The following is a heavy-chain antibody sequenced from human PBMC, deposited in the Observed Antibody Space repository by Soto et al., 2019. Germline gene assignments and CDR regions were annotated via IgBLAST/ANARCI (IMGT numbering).Heavy chain of an antibody. J-gene: IGHJ6*02. CDR2: IYWDDIK. D-gene: IGHD3-16*02. V-gene: IGHV2-5*02. CDR1: GFSLTTNGVG. CDR3: THRLIGRYDYNGLDV. Sequence: QITLKESGPILVKPTQTLTLTCTFSGFSLTTNGVGVGWIRQPPGKALEWLALIYWDDIKRYSPSLKSRLTITKDTSNSQEVLTITKMDPVDTATYYCTHRLIGRYDYNGLDVWGQGTTVIVSS.